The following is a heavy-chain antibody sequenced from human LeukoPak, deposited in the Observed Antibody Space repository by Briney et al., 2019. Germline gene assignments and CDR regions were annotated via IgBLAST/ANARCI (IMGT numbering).Heavy chain of an antibody. CDR3: ARIVEDFMITFGGITSYYFDY. CDR1: GDSISTYY. CDR2: IYTTGSA. V-gene: IGHV4-4*07. Sequence: PSETLSLTCTVSGDSISTYYWSWIRQPAGKGLEWIGRIYTTGSANYNPSLKSRVTMSVDTSKNQFSLKLSSVTAADTAVYYCARIVEDFMITFGGITSYYFDYWGQGTLVTVSS. D-gene: IGHD3-16*01. J-gene: IGHJ4*02.